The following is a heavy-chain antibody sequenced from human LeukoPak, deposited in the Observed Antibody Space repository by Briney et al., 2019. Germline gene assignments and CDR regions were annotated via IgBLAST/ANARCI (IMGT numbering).Heavy chain of an antibody. J-gene: IGHJ3*02. V-gene: IGHV4-61*02. CDR1: GGSIGSGSYY. CDR3: ARDHLAGDYGAFDI. Sequence: PSETLSLTCTVSGGSIGSGSYYWSWIRQPAGKGLEWIGRIYTSGSTNYNPSLKSRVTISVDTSKNQFSLKLSSVTAADTAVYYCARDHLAGDYGAFDIRGQGTMVTVSS. CDR2: IYTSGST. D-gene: IGHD4-17*01.